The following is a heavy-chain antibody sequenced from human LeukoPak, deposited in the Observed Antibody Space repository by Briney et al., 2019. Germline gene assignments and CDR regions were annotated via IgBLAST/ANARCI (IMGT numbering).Heavy chain of an antibody. CDR3: ARRARQGLERDLLNY. V-gene: IGHV1-2*06. J-gene: IGHJ4*02. CDR2: INPNSGGT. Sequence: GASVKVSCKASGYTFTGYYMHWVRQATGQGLEWMGRINPNSGGTNYAQKFQGRVTMTRDTSISTAYMELSRLRSDDTAVYYCARRARQGLERDLLNYWGQGTRVTVSS. D-gene: IGHD6-19*01. CDR1: GYTFTGYY.